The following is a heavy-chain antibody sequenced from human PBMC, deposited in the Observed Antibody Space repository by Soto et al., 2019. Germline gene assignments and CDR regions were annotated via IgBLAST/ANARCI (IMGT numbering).Heavy chain of an antibody. CDR1: GGSISSYY. CDR3: ARRYGYSFDY. V-gene: IGHV4-59*08. J-gene: IGHJ4*02. Sequence: QVQLQESGPGLVKPSETLSLTCTVSGGSISSYYWGWIRQPPGKGLEWIGYIYYSGNTNYNPSLKSRVTISVDTSKNQLSLKLSSVTAADTAAYYCARRYGYSFDYWGQGTLVTVSS. CDR2: IYYSGNT. D-gene: IGHD5-18*01.